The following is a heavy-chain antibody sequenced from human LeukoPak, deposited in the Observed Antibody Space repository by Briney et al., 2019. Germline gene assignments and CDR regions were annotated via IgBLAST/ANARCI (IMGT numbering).Heavy chain of an antibody. J-gene: IGHJ4*02. CDR3: ARGGWFGELLFDY. D-gene: IGHD3-10*01. CDR2: INWNGGST. CDR1: GFTFYDYC. Sequence: GGAPRLSLAAPGFTFYDYCMSWGRPAPREGGEGVSGINWNGGSTGYADSVKGRFTISRDNAKNSLYLQMNSLRAEDTALYYCARGGWFGELLFDYWGQGTLVTVSS. V-gene: IGHV3-20*03.